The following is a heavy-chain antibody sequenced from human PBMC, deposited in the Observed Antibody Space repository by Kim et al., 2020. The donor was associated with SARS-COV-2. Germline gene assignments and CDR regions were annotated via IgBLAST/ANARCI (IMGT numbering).Heavy chain of an antibody. V-gene: IGHV1-69*13. Sequence: SVKVSCKASGGTFSSYAISWVRQAPGQGLEWMGGIIPIFGTANYAQKFQGRVTITADESTSTAYMELSSLRSEDTAVYYCARDLHIAAAGTTPLVYWGQGTLVTVSS. CDR3: ARDLHIAAAGTTPLVY. D-gene: IGHD6-13*01. CDR2: IIPIFGTA. J-gene: IGHJ4*02. CDR1: GGTFSSYA.